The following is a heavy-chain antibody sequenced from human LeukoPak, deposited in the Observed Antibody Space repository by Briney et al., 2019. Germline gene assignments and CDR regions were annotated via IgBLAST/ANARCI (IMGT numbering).Heavy chain of an antibody. V-gene: IGHV1-24*01. D-gene: IGHD1-14*01. CDR3: ATLGGTRCFDY. Sequence: GASVNVSCKFSGYTLTELSMHWVRRAPGKGLEWMGGFDPEDGETIYAQKFQGRVTMTEDTSTDTAYMELSSLRSEDTAVYYCATLGGTRCFDYWGQGTLVTVSS. CDR2: FDPEDGET. J-gene: IGHJ4*02. CDR1: GYTLTELS.